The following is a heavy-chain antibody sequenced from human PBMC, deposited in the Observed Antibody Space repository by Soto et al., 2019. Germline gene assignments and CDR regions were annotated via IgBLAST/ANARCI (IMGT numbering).Heavy chain of an antibody. J-gene: IGHJ4*02. CDR3: AKILGDGSYPVDY. Sequence: QVQLVESGGGVVQPGRSLRLSCAASGFTFSSYGMHWVRQAPGKGLEWVAVISYDGSNKYYADSVKGRFTISRDNSKNTLYLQMNSLRAEDTAVYYCAKILGDGSYPVDYWGQGTLVTVSS. CDR1: GFTFSSYG. V-gene: IGHV3-30*18. D-gene: IGHD1-26*01. CDR2: ISYDGSNK.